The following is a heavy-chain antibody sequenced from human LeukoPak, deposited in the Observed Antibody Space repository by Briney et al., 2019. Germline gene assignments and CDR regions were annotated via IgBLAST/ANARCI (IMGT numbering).Heavy chain of an antibody. Sequence: GGSLRLSCAASGFTFSSHAMSWVRQAPGKGLEWVSAISGSGGSTYYADSVKGRFTISRDNSKNTLYLQMNSLRAEDTAVYYCAKGSDYYDSSGYFDYWGQGTLVTVSS. CDR1: GFTFSSHA. D-gene: IGHD3-22*01. J-gene: IGHJ4*02. V-gene: IGHV3-23*01. CDR3: AKGSDYYDSSGYFDY. CDR2: ISGSGGST.